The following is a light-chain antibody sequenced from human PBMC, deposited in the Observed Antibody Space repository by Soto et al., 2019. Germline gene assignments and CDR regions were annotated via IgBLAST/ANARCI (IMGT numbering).Light chain of an antibody. CDR1: SSDVGGYNY. Sequence: QSALTQPPSASGSPGQSVTISCTGTSSDVGGYNYVSWYQQHPGKAPRLMVYEVTKRPSGVPARFSGSKSGNTASLTVSGLQAEDEADYYCGTWDTSLSAWVFGGGTKLTVL. CDR3: GTWDTSLSAWV. J-gene: IGLJ3*02. CDR2: EVT. V-gene: IGLV2-8*01.